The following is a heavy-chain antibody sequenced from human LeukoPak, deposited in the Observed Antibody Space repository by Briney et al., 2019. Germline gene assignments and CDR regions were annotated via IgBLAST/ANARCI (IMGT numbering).Heavy chain of an antibody. Sequence: NPSETLSLTCAVSGGSISSNSYYWGWIRQPPGKGLEWIGEINHSGSTNYNPSLKSRVTISVDTSKNQFSLKLSSVTAADTAVYYCARGGIFWSQGTLVTVSS. CDR3: ARGGIF. D-gene: IGHD2/OR15-2a*01. CDR2: INHSGST. V-gene: IGHV4-39*07. J-gene: IGHJ4*02. CDR1: GGSISSNSYY.